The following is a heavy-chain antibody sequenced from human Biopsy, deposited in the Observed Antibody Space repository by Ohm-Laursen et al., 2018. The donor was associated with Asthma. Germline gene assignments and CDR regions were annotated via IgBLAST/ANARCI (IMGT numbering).Heavy chain of an antibody. D-gene: IGHD4-17*01. J-gene: IGHJ4*02. CDR1: GYSLTDLS. CDR3: ASDFPKDYVRYNFQF. CDR2: HDHEEGGT. V-gene: IGHV1-24*01. Sequence: ASVKVSCKISGYSLTDLSMRWVRQAPGQGLEWMGGHDHEEGGTVNARRFQGRVTMTEDTSTDTAYMELSSLSSDDTAVYYCASDFPKDYVRYNFQFWGQGTLVTVPS.